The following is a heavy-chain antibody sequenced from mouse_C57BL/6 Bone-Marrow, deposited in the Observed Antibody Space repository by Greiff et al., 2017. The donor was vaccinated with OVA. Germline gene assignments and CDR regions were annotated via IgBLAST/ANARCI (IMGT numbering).Heavy chain of an antibody. CDR1: GFTFSNYW. Sequence: EVKLEESGGGLVQPGGSMKLSCVASGFTFSNYWMNWVRQSPEKGLEWVAQIRLKSDNYATHYAESVKGRFTISRDDSKSSVYLQMNNLRAEDTGIYYCTGGYGSRDYFDYWGQGTTLTVSS. CDR2: IRLKSDNYAT. D-gene: IGHD1-1*01. V-gene: IGHV6-3*01. CDR3: TGGYGSRDYFDY. J-gene: IGHJ2*01.